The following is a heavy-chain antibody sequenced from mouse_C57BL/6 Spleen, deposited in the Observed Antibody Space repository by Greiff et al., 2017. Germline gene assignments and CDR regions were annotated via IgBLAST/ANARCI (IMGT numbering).Heavy chain of an antibody. CDR1: GYAFSSSW. Sequence: VKLQQSGPELVKPGASVKISCKASGYAFSSSWMNWVKQRPGKGLEWIGRIYPGDGDTNYNGKFKGKATLTADKSSSTAYMQLSSLTSEDSAVYFCARSNYGSSYYAMDYWGQGASVTVSS. CDR3: ARSNYGSSYYAMDY. V-gene: IGHV1-82*01. D-gene: IGHD1-1*01. J-gene: IGHJ4*01. CDR2: IYPGDGDT.